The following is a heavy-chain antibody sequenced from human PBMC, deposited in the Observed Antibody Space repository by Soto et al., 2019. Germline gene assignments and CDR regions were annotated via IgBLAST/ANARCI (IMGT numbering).Heavy chain of an antibody. Sequence: TLSLTCAVSGGSISSGNSYACSWIRQPPGKGLEWIGSISHTGSTSYNPSLKGRVTMSVYKSKNQFSLKLSSVTAADMAVYYCARAVAPYLGTWFDPWGQGTLVTVSS. D-gene: IGHD3-16*01. CDR3: ARAVAPYLGTWFDP. J-gene: IGHJ5*02. V-gene: IGHV4-30-2*01. CDR2: ISHTGST. CDR1: GGSISSGNSYA.